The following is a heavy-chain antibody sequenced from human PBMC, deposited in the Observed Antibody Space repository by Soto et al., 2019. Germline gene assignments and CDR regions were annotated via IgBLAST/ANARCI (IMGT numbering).Heavy chain of an antibody. J-gene: IGHJ5*01. CDR2: ISAYNGNK. V-gene: IGHV1-18*01. Sequence: QVQLVQSGAEVKKPGASVKVSCKASGYTFTSYGISWVRQAPGQGLEWMGWISAYNGNKKYAQKLQGRVTMTTDTSTDTAYMELRSLRPDDTAVYYCARDLGQQLFDFWGQGTLVTVSS. CDR3: ARDLGQQLFDF. CDR1: GYTFTSYG. D-gene: IGHD6-13*01.